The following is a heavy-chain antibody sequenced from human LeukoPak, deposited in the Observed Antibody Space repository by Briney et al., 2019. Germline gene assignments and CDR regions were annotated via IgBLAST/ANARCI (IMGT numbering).Heavy chain of an antibody. CDR1: GGSISSYY. J-gene: IGHJ4*02. V-gene: IGHV4-59*01. CDR2: IYYSGST. CDR3: ARERRGPSYFDY. Sequence: KPSETLSLTCTVSGGSISSYYWSWIRQPPGKGVEWIGYIYYSGSTKYNPSLRSLVTISVDTSKNQFSLKLSSVTAADTAVYYCARERRGPSYFDYWGQGTLVTVSS.